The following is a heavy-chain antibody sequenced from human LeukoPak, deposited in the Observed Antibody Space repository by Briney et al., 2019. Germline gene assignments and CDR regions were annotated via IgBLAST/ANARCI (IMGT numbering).Heavy chain of an antibody. CDR1: GYSFTSYW. CDR3: ARHGVVAAAACWFDP. CDR2: IYPGDSDT. Sequence: GESLNISCNGSGYSFTSYWIGWVRQMPGKGLEWMWIIYPGDSDTRYSPSFQGQVTISADKSISTAYLQWSSLKASDTAMYYCARHGVVAAAACWFDPWGQGTLVTVSS. D-gene: IGHD6-13*01. V-gene: IGHV5-51*01. J-gene: IGHJ5*02.